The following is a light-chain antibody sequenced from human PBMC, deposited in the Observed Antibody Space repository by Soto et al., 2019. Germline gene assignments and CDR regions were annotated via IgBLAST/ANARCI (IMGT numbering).Light chain of an antibody. CDR1: KGVSRK. J-gene: IGKJ4*01. CDR2: GAS. V-gene: IGKV3-15*01. CDR3: QQYHTWPIT. Sequence: VMTQSPATLSVAPGERHHFSSRARKGVSRKLAWYQHKPGQAPRLLISGASTGATGIPARFSGSGSGTEFTLTISSLQSEDCAIYYCQQYHTWPITFGGGTKVDIK.